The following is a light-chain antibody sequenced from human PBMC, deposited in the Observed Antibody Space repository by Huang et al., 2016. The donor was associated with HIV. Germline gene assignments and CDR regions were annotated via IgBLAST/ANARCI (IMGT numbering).Light chain of an antibody. CDR1: QGIANS. J-gene: IGKJ2*01. CDR2: AAS. Sequence: DIQMTQSPSSLSASIGDRVTSTCRASQGIANSVAWYQQRPGNAPKLLLYAASRLLSGVPSRFSGSGSGTDYTLTISSLQPEDFATYYCQHYYSTPPAFGQGTKLEIK. V-gene: IGKV1-NL1*01. CDR3: QHYYSTPPA.